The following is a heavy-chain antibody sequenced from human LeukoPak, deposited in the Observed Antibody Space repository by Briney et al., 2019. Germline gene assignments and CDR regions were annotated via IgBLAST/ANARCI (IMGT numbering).Heavy chain of an antibody. CDR3: AKGTSSSGVYGMDV. J-gene: IGHJ6*02. Sequence: GGPLRLSCAASGFTFSSYWMSWVRQAPGKGLEWVANIKQDGSEKYYVDSVKGRFTISRDNSKNTLYLQMNSLRAEDTAVYYCAKGTSSSGVYGMDVWGQGTTVTVSS. V-gene: IGHV3-7*03. CDR2: IKQDGSEK. CDR1: GFTFSSYW. D-gene: IGHD6-6*01.